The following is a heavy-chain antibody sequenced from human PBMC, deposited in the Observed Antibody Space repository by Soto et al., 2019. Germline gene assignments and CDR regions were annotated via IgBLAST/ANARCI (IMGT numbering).Heavy chain of an antibody. D-gene: IGHD3-22*01. CDR1: GFTFSSYE. J-gene: IGHJ5*02. CDR2: ISSSGSII. Sequence: GGSLRLSCAASGFTFSSYEMNWVRQAPGKGLEWLSYISSSGSIIYYADSVKGRFTISRDNAKNSLYLQMNSLRAEDTAVYYCARGVLYYYDSSGYPHWFDPWGQRTLVTVSS. CDR3: ARGVLYYYDSSGYPHWFDP. V-gene: IGHV3-48*03.